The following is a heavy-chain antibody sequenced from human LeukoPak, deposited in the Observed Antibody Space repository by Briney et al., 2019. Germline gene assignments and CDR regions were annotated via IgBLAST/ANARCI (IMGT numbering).Heavy chain of an antibody. CDR3: ARSVNRSLVPFDY. CDR1: GFTFSSYG. CDR2: IWYDGSNK. J-gene: IGHJ4*02. Sequence: PGRSLRLSCAASGFTFSSYGMHWVRQAPGKGLEWVAVIWYDGSNKYYADSVKGRFTIFRDNSKNTLYLQMNSLRAEDTAVYYCARSVNRSLVPFDYWGQGTLVTVSS. V-gene: IGHV3-33*01. D-gene: IGHD6-6*01.